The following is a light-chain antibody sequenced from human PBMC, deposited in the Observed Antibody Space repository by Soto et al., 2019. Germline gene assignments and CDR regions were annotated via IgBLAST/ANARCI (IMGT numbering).Light chain of an antibody. CDR3: DQYCISPRYT. CDR2: GAS. J-gene: IGKJ2*01. V-gene: IGKV3-20*01. Sequence: EIVLTQSPGTLSLSPGERATLSCRVSQSVSSNYLAWYQQKLGQAPRLLIYGASTRATGIPDRFSGSGSGTYFTLTISRLEPEDFAVYYWDQYCISPRYTFGQATNLEIK. CDR1: QSVSSNY.